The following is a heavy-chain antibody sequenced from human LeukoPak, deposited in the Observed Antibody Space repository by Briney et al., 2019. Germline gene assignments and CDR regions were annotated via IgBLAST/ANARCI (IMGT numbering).Heavy chain of an antibody. CDR3: ARDPDYGDYVNYFDY. CDR2: IKQDGSEK. J-gene: IGHJ4*02. Sequence: PGGSLRLSCAASGFTFSSYWMSWVRQAPGKGLEWVANIKQDGSEKYYVDSVKGRFTISRDNAKNSLYLQMNSLRAEDTAVYYCARDPDYGDYVNYFDYWGQGTLVTVPS. D-gene: IGHD4-17*01. CDR1: GFTFSSYW. V-gene: IGHV3-7*01.